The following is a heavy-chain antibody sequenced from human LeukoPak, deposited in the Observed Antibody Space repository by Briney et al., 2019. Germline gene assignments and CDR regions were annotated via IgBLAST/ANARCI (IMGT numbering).Heavy chain of an antibody. CDR2: IWYGGSNK. CDR1: GFTFSSYG. Sequence: GGSLRLSCAASGFTFSSYGMHWVRQAPGNGLEWVAVIWYGGSNKYYADSVKGRFTISRDNSKNTLYLQMNSLRAEDTAVYYCAKDHYYDSSGFDYWGQGTLVTVSS. D-gene: IGHD3-22*01. V-gene: IGHV3-33*06. CDR3: AKDHYYDSSGFDY. J-gene: IGHJ4*02.